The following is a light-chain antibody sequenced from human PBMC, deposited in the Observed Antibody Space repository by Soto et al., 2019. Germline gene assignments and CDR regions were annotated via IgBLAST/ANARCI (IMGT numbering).Light chain of an antibody. CDR3: QHYNSYSEA. Sequence: DIQMTQSPSTLSASVGDTVTVTCRASQSVSGWLAWYQQKPWEAPKLLIYKASTLKSGVPSRFSGSGSGTEFTLTISSLQPDDFATYYCQHYNSYSEAFGQGTKVDI. J-gene: IGKJ1*01. CDR2: KAS. CDR1: QSVSGW. V-gene: IGKV1-5*03.